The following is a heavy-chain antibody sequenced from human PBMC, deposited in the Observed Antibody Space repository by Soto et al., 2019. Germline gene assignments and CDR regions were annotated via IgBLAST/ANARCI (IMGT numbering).Heavy chain of an antibody. V-gene: IGHV5-51*01. CDR2: IYPGDSDT. CDR1: GYSFTSYW. CDR3: ARSAYYDFWSGFRPPDYYYYGMDV. Sequence: ESLTISAKGSGYSFTSYWSGLVRQMPGKGLEWMGIIYPGDSDTRYSPSFQGQVTISADKSISTAYLQWSSLKASDTAMYYCARSAYYDFWSGFRPPDYYYYGMDVWGQGTTVTVSS. D-gene: IGHD3-3*01. J-gene: IGHJ6*02.